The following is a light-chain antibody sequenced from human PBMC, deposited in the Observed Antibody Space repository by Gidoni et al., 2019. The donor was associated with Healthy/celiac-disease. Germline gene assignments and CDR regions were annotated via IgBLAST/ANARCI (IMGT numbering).Light chain of an antibody. J-gene: IGKJ4*01. Sequence: DSQMTPSPSSLSASVGDRVTITCRSLSQGISSFLNWYQQKPGKAPKLLIYAASSLQSGVPSRFSGSGAGTDFTLTISSRQPEDFATDYCRQRYSTPPTFGGGTKVEIK. CDR3: RQRYSTPPT. CDR2: AAS. V-gene: IGKV1-39*01. CDR1: QGISSF.